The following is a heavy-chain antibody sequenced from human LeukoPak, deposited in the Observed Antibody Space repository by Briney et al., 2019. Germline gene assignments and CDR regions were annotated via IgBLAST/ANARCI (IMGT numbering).Heavy chain of an antibody. J-gene: IGHJ4*02. CDR2: INHSGST. V-gene: IGHV4-34*01. CDR1: GGSFSGYY. Sequence: SETLSLTCAVYGGSFSGYYWSWIRQPPGKGLEWIGEINHSGSTNYNPSLKSRVTISVDTSKNQFSLKLSSVTAADTAVYYCARGLWFGESPNFDYWGQGTPVTVSS. D-gene: IGHD3-10*01. CDR3: ARGLWFGESPNFDY.